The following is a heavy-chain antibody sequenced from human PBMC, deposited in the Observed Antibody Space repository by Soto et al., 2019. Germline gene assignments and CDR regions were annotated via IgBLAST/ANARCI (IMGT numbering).Heavy chain of an antibody. J-gene: IGHJ6*02. CDR2: ISGSGGST. CDR1: GFTFSSYA. V-gene: IGHV3-23*01. D-gene: IGHD1-1*01. CDR3: ARERYPYYYYGMEV. Sequence: GGSLRLSCAASGFTFSSYAMSWVRQAPGKGLEWVSAISGSGGSTYYADSVKGRFTISRDNSKNTLYLQMNSLRAEDTAVYYCARERYPYYYYGMEVWGQGTTVTVSS.